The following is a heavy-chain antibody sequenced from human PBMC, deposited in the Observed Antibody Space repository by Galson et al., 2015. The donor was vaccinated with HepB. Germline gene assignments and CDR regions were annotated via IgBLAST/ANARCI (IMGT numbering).Heavy chain of an antibody. CDR2: INPNSGGT. Sequence: SVKVSCKASGYTFTGYYMHWVRQAPGQGLEWMGWINPNSGGTNYAQKFQGWVTMTRDTSISTAYMELNRLRSDDTAVYYCASSNKYSSSLGGGGVNAFDIWGQGTMVTVSS. V-gene: IGHV1-2*04. D-gene: IGHD6-13*01. CDR3: ASSNKYSSSLGGGGVNAFDI. CDR1: GYTFTGYY. J-gene: IGHJ3*02.